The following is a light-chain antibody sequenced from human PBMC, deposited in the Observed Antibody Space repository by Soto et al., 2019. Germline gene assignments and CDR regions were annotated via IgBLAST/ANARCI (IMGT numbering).Light chain of an antibody. Sequence: EIVLTQSPATLSLSPGEISTLSCRASQSVSSNFAWYQQKPGQAPRLLIYDASTRATGIPARFSGSGSGTEFTLTISSLQSEDFAVYYCQQYKKWPRTFGHGTKVDIK. CDR3: QQYKKWPRT. CDR2: DAS. V-gene: IGKV3-15*01. CDR1: QSVSSN. J-gene: IGKJ1*01.